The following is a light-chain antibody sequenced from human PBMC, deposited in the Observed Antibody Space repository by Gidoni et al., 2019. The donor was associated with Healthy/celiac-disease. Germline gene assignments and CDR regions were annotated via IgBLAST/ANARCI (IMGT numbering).Light chain of an antibody. CDR1: QGISNY. Sequence: DIQMTQSPSSLSASVGDRVTITCRASQGISNYLASYQQTPGKVPKLLIYAASTLQSGVPSRFSGSGSGTDFTLTISSLQPEDVATYYCQKYNSAPTITFGQGTRLEIK. J-gene: IGKJ5*01. CDR3: QKYNSAPTIT. V-gene: IGKV1-27*01. CDR2: AAS.